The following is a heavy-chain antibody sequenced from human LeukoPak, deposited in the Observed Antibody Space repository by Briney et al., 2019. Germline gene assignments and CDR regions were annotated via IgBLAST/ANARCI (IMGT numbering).Heavy chain of an antibody. Sequence: GGSLRLSCAASGFTFDDYAMPWVRQAPGKGLEWASGISWNRGSIGYADSVKGRFTISRDNAKNSLYLQMNSLRAEDTALYYCAKGGCSSTSCYVDDPWGQGTLVTVSS. CDR3: AKGGCSSTSCYVDDP. J-gene: IGHJ5*02. CDR2: ISWNRGSI. V-gene: IGHV3-9*01. CDR1: GFTFDDYA. D-gene: IGHD2-2*01.